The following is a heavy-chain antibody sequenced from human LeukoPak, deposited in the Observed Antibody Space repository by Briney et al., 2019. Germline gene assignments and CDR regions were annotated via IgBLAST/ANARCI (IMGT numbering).Heavy chain of an antibody. J-gene: IGHJ5*02. CDR2: IYYDGSP. D-gene: IGHD2-15*01. Sequence: PSETLSLTCTVSRGSISTYYWSWIRKPQGKGMEWIGYIYYDGSPKYHPSLKSRVTISVDTSKNQFSLKLSSVAAADTAVYYCARVGRGPVDLWGQGTLVTVSS. CDR3: ARVGRGPVDL. V-gene: IGHV4-59*01. CDR1: RGSISTYY.